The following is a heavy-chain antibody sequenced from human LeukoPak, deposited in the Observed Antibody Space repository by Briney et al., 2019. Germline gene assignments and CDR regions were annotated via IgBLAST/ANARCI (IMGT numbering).Heavy chain of an antibody. V-gene: IGHV3-11*06. J-gene: IGHJ5*02. CDR2: ISRDSSYT. Sequence: GGSLRLSCAASGFTFSDYYMSWIRQAPGKGLEWVPYISRDSSYTNYADSVKGRFTISRDNSKNSLYLQMNSLSVEDTAVYYCARSGSGWFDRWGQGTLVTVSS. CDR3: ARSGSGWFDR. D-gene: IGHD6-19*01. CDR1: GFTFSDYY.